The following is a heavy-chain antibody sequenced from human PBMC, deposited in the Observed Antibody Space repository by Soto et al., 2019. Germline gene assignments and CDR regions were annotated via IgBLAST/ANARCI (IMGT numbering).Heavy chain of an antibody. J-gene: IGHJ4*02. V-gene: IGHV4-59*08. CDR3: ARRYGSCFDY. CDR2: IYYSGST. CDR1: GGSISSYY. D-gene: IGHD5-18*01. Sequence: QVQLQESGPGLVKPSETLSLTCTVSGGSISSYYWSWIRQPPGKGLEWIGYIYYSGSTNYNPSLKSLVTISGDTSKNQFYLTLGSVTAADTAVYYCARRYGSCFDYWGQGTLVTVSS.